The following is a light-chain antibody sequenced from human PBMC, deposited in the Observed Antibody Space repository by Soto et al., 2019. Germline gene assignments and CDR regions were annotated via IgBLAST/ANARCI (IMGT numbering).Light chain of an antibody. CDR1: SSNIGAGY. CDR2: DND. CDR3: EAWDSSLSAGV. V-gene: IGLV1-51*01. J-gene: IGLJ3*02. Sequence: QSVLTQPPSVSGAPGQRVTISCTGSSSNIGAGYGVHWYQHLPGTAPKLLIYDNDKRPSGIPDRFSASKSGTSATLGITGLQTGDEADYYCEAWDSSLSAGVFGGGTKVTVL.